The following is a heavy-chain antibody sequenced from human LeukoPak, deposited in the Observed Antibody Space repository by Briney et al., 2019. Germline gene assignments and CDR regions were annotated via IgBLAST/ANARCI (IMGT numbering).Heavy chain of an antibody. J-gene: IGHJ4*02. Sequence: AGGSLRLSCAASRFTFSSYPMNWVRQAPGKGLEWVSVISGNGAYAYYADSVKGRFTISRDNSKNTLFLQLDSLGAEDTAVYFCAKDFTSGTVIVHYYLDYWGQGSLVTVSS. D-gene: IGHD3-16*02. CDR3: AKDFTSGTVIVHYYLDY. CDR2: ISGNGAYA. V-gene: IGHV3-23*01. CDR1: RFTFSSYP.